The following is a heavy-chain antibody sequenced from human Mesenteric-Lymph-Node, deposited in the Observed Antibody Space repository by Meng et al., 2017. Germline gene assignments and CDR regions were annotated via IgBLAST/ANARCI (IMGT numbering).Heavy chain of an antibody. D-gene: IGHD3-22*01. CDR3: AKDAGYHSDSSGYFDH. J-gene: IGHJ4*02. CDR1: RFTFSRYW. Sequence: GESLKISCAASRFTFSRYWMTWVRQAPGKGLEWVANIHPDGSEKVYVDSVRGRFTISRDSSKNTLHLQMNSLTAEDTAIYYCAKDAGYHSDSSGYFDHWGQGTLVTVSS. V-gene: IGHV3-7*03. CDR2: IHPDGSEK.